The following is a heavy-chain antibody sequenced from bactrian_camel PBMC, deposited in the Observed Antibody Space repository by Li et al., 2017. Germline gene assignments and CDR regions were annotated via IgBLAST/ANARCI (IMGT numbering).Heavy chain of an antibody. Sequence: VQLVESGGGSVQAGGSLKLACRTSSRINVMAWFRQAPGEERTGVAAIGSENTFAYADFVKGRFTISRENGKRTHYLIMNGLKPEDTAMYYCAAGPTRNGYCSTLYRPPYWGQG. V-gene: IGHV3S53*01. J-gene: IGHJ5*01. CDR3: AAGPTRNGYCSTLYRPPY. CDR1: SRINV. D-gene: IGHD1*01. CDR2: IGSENTF.